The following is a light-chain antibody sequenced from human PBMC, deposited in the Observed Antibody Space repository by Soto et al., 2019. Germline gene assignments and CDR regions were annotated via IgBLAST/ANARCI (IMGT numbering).Light chain of an antibody. J-gene: IGKJ1*01. CDR1: QSVSSSY. Sequence: EIVLTQSPGTLSLSPGERATLSCRASQSVSSSYLAWYQKKPGQAPRLLIYGASSRATGIPDRFSGSGSGTDFTLTISRLEPEDFAVYYCQQYGSSPPRTFGQGTKVEIK. V-gene: IGKV3-20*01. CDR2: GAS. CDR3: QQYGSSPPRT.